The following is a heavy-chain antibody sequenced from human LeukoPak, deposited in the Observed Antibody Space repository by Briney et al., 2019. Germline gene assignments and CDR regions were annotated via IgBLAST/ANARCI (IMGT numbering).Heavy chain of an antibody. D-gene: IGHD3-9*01. V-gene: IGHV3-74*01. J-gene: IGHJ6*03. CDR2: INSDGSST. CDR3: ARAGDDILTGYYVSYYYYMDV. Sequence: GGSLRLSCAASGFTFSSYWMHWVRQAPGKGLVWVSRINSDGSSTSYADSVKGRFTISRDNAKNTLYLQMNSLRAEDTAVYYCARAGDDILTGYYVSYYYYMDVWGKGTTVTISS. CDR1: GFTFSSYW.